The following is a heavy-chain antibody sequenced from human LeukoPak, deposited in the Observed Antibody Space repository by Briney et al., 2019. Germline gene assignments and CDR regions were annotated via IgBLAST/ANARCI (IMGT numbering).Heavy chain of an antibody. CDR2: IIPILGIA. V-gene: IGHV1-69*04. CDR3: ARDDGMMYGDLYQWNAFDI. Sequence: GASVKVSCKASGYTFTGYYMHWVRQAPGQGLEWMGRIIPILGIANYAQKFQGRVTITADKSTSTAYMELSSLRSEDTAVYYCARDDGMMYGDLYQWNAFDIWGQGTMVTVSS. D-gene: IGHD4-17*01. CDR1: GYTFTGYY. J-gene: IGHJ3*02.